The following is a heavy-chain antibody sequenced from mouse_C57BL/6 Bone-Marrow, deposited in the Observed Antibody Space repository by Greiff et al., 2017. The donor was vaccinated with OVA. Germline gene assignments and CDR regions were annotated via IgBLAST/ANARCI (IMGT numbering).Heavy chain of an antibody. CDR3: ARNSGNCDCAMDY. CDR1: GFSLTSYG. Sequence: VQLQQSGPGLVQPSQCLSISCTASGFSLTSYGIHWVRQSPGKGLEWLGVIWRGGSTDYNAAYISRLSISSDNSKSQVFFKMNMLQADDTAIDYCARNSGNCDCAMDYWGQGTSVTVSS. D-gene: IGHD2-1*01. CDR2: IWRGGST. V-gene: IGHV2-2*01. J-gene: IGHJ4*01.